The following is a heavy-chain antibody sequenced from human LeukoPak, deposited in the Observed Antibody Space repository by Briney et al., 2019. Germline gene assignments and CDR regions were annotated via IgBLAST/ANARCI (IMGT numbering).Heavy chain of an antibody. CDR1: GYTLTELS. V-gene: IGHV1-24*01. Sequence: GASVTVSCTVFGYTLTELSMHWVRQAPGKGLAWMGGFDPEDGETIYAQKFQGRVTMTEDTSTNTAYMELSSLRSEDTAVYYCATDGVAVIWSRREIVAYALDIWGQGTMVTVSS. J-gene: IGHJ3*02. D-gene: IGHD3-3*01. CDR2: FDPEDGET. CDR3: ATDGVAVIWSRREIVAYALDI.